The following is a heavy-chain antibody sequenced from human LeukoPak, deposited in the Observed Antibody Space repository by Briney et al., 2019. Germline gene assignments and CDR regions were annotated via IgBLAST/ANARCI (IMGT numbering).Heavy chain of an antibody. Sequence: SQTLSLTCAVSGGSISSGGYSWSWIRQPPGKGLEWIGYIYHSGSTYYNLSLKSRVTISVDRSKNQFSLKLSSVTAADTAVYYCARDNISGGSGSYYKYWGQGTLVTVSS. CDR1: GGSISSGGYS. CDR3: ARDNISGGSGSYYKY. V-gene: IGHV4-30-2*01. J-gene: IGHJ4*02. D-gene: IGHD3-10*01. CDR2: IYHSGST.